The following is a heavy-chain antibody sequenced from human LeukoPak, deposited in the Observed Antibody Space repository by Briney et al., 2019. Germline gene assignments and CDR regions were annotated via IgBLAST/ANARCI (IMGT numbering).Heavy chain of an antibody. CDR2: IYTSGRT. J-gene: IGHJ4*02. V-gene: IGHV4-4*07. CDR3: ARSYYYDSSGYTGDY. CDR1: AGFISSYY. Sequence: PSETLSLTSTVSAGFISSYYWSWIRQPAGKELEWIGRIYTSGRTNYKPSLKSRVTMSVDTSKNQFSLKLSSVTDADTAVYYCARSYYYDSSGYTGDYWGQGTLVTVSS. D-gene: IGHD3-22*01.